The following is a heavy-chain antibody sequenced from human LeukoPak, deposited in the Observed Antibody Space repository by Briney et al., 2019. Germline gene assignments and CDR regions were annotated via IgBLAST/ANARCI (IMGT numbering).Heavy chain of an antibody. Sequence: ASVKVSCKASGYTFTSYAMHWVRQAPGQRLEWMGWINAGNGNTKYSQKFQGRVTITRDTSASTAYMELSSLRSEDTAVYYCARRDTRSWHFGYWGQGTLVTVSS. V-gene: IGHV1-3*01. CDR1: GYTFTSYA. CDR3: ARRDTRSWHFGY. J-gene: IGHJ4*02. CDR2: INAGNGNT. D-gene: IGHD1-26*01.